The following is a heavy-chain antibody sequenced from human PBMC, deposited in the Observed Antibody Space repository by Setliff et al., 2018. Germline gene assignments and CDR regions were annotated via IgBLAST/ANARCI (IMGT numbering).Heavy chain of an antibody. D-gene: IGHD2-2*01. V-gene: IGHV1-18*01. Sequence: ASVKVSCKASGYTFTSYGFSWVRQAPGQGLEWMGWISGYNGNTNYAQKLQGRVTMTTDTSTSTAYMELRSLRSDDTAVYYCARVLFHCSSTSCYLDAFDIWGQGTMVTVSS. J-gene: IGHJ3*02. CDR2: ISGYNGNT. CDR1: GYTFTSYG. CDR3: ARVLFHCSSTSCYLDAFDI.